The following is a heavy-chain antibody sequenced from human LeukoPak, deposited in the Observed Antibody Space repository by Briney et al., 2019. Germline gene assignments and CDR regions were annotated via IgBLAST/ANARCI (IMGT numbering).Heavy chain of an antibody. CDR1: RFTFSNCW. J-gene: IGHJ4*02. D-gene: IGHD5-18*01. CDR2: IKDDGSET. V-gene: IGHV3-7*01. Sequence: PGGSLRLSCAASRFTFSNCWMAWVRQAPGKGLEWVANIKDDGSETYYVASVKGRFPISRDNAKDSLYLQMNSLRAEDTAVYYCAREPRGYSYGLWGRGTLVTVSS. CDR3: AREPRGYSYGL.